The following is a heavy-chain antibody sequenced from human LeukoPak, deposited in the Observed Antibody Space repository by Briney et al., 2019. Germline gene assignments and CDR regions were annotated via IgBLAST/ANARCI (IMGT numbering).Heavy chain of an antibody. Sequence: ASVKVSCKASGYTFTGYYMHWVRQAPGQGLEWMGWINPNSGGTNYAQKFQGRVTMTRDTSTSTAYMELSRLRSDDTAVYYCAREIGGDYGDYWGQGTLVSVSS. J-gene: IGHJ4*02. CDR2: INPNSGGT. V-gene: IGHV1-2*02. CDR3: AREIGGDYGDY. D-gene: IGHD4-17*01. CDR1: GYTFTGYY.